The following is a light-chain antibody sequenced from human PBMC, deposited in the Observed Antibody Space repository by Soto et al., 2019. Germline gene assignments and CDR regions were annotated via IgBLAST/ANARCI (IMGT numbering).Light chain of an antibody. CDR1: QTVSSS. V-gene: IGKV3-11*01. CDR3: QQHINWPLT. J-gene: IGKJ4*01. Sequence: EIVMTQSPATLSLSPGERATLSCRASQTVSSSLAWYQQNPGQAPRLLIYEASNRATGIPARFSGSGSGADFTLTISSPEPEDFALYYCQQHINWPLTSGGGTKVDI. CDR2: EAS.